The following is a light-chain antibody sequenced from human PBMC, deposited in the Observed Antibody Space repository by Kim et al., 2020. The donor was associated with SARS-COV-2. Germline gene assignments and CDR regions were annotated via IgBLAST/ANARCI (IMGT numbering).Light chain of an antibody. CDR3: CSYSGVSHWV. Sequence: GQHVTISCARASSDIGGYDYVTWYQQHPAKAPKLMIYPVAQRPSGVPDRFSGSKSGNTASLTISGLQADDEADYYCCSYSGVSHWVFGGGTTLTVL. CDR1: SSDIGGYDY. V-gene: IGLV2-11*03. J-gene: IGLJ3*02. CDR2: PVA.